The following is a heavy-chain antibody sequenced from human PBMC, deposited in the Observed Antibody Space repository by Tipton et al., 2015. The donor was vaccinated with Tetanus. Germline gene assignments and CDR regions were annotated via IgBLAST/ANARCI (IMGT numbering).Heavy chain of an antibody. CDR3: AGEFTY. Sequence: TLSLTCTVSGGSISSYYWSWIRQPAGKGLEWIGRIYPSGITNYNPSLKSRVNMSVDTSKNQFSLKLTSVTAADTAIYYCAGEFTYWGQGTLVTVSS. J-gene: IGHJ4*02. D-gene: IGHD3-10*01. CDR2: IYPSGIT. V-gene: IGHV4-4*07. CDR1: GGSISSYY.